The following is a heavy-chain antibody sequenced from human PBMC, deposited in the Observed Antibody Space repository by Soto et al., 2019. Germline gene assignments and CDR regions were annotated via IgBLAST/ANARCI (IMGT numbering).Heavy chain of an antibody. CDR2: INHTGGT. J-gene: IGHJ5*02. V-gene: IGHV4-34*01. Sequence: PSETLSLSCAAYGGSVNGYYWNWIRQPPGKGLGWIGEINHTGGTHYNPSLKSRVTMSVXXXXXXFXLXLXXXTAAXTAIYDCATRITVFGLLIPPFDPWGQGTQVTVS. D-gene: IGHD3-3*01. CDR3: ATRITVFGLLIPPFDP. CDR1: GGSVNGYY.